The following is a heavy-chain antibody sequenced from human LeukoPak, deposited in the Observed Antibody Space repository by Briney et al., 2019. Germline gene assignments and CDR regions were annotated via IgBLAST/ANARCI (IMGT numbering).Heavy chain of an antibody. CDR2: IYYSGST. D-gene: IGHD1-26*01. J-gene: IGHJ5*02. CDR1: GGSISSYY. CDR3: ARGGGSYFFDP. V-gene: IGHV4-59*01. Sequence: ASETLSLTCTVSGGSISSYYWSWIRQPPGKGLEWIGYIYYSGSTNYNPSLKSRVTISVDTSKNQFSLKLSSVTAADTAVYYCARGGGSYFFDPWGQGTLVTVSS.